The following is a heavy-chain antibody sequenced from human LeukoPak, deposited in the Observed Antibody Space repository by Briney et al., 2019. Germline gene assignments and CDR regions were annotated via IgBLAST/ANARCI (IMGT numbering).Heavy chain of an antibody. J-gene: IGHJ4*02. CDR1: GYTFTSYA. CDR3: ARGVSSGWYIDY. Sequence: GASVKVSCKASGYTFTSYAMHWVRQAPGQRLEWMGWISAGNGNTKYSQKFQGRVTITRDTSASTAYMELSSLRSEDTAVYYCARGVSSGWYIDYWGQGTLVTVSS. D-gene: IGHD6-19*01. V-gene: IGHV1-3*01. CDR2: ISAGNGNT.